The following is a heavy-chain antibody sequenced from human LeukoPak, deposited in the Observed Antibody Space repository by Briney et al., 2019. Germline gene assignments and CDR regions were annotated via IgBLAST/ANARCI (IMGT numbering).Heavy chain of an antibody. CDR2: IWYDGSNK. J-gene: IGHJ6*04. V-gene: IGHV3-33*01. D-gene: IGHD2-2*01. CDR3: ARNIGYCSSTSCYRYGMDV. Sequence: GRSLRLSCAASGFTFSSYGMHWVRQAPGKWLEWVAVIWYDGSNKYYADSVKGRFTISTDNSKNTLYLQMNSLRAEDTAVYYCARNIGYCSSTSCYRYGMDVWGKGTTVTVSS. CDR1: GFTFSSYG.